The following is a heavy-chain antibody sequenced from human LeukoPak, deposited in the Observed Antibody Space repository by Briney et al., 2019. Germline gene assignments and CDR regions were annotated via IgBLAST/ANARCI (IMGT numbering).Heavy chain of an antibody. V-gene: IGHV4-59*12. CDR2: IYYSGST. J-gene: IGHJ4*02. CDR3: ARESQEKYYFDY. D-gene: IGHD5-24*01. CDR1: GGSISFYY. Sequence: PSETLSLTCTVSGGSISFYYWNWIRQPPGKGLEWIGYIYYSGSTNYNPSLKSRVTISVGTSKNQFSLKLSSVTAADTAVYYCARESQEKYYFDYWGQGTLVTVSS.